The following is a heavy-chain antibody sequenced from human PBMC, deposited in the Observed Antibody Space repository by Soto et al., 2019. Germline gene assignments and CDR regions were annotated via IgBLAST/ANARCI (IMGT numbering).Heavy chain of an antibody. D-gene: IGHD5-18*01. CDR3: ARDYGYSYGPGY. CDR1: GYTFTSYA. V-gene: IGHV1-3*01. Sequence: ASVKVSCKASGYTFTSYAMHWVRQAPGQRLEWMGWINAGNGNTKYSQKFQGRVTITADESTSTAYMELSSLRSEDTAVYYCARDYGYSYGPGYWGQGTLVTVSS. J-gene: IGHJ4*02. CDR2: INAGNGNT.